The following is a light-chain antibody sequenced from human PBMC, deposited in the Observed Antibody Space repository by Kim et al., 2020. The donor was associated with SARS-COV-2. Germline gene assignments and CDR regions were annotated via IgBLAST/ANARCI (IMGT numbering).Light chain of an antibody. CDR1: GSDVGGYDY. V-gene: IGLV2-14*03. CDR2: HVI. Sequence: QAITTPDTGTGSDVGGYDYVSWYQQHPGKAPILMINHVINRPSGVSNRFSGSKSGNTASLTISGLQAEDEADYYCSSYTSSTSYVFGTGTKVTVL. CDR3: SSYTSSTSYV. J-gene: IGLJ1*01.